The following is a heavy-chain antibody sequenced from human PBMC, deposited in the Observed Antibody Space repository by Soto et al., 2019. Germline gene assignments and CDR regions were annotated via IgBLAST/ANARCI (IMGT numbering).Heavy chain of an antibody. CDR3: AREQWGFDS. CDR1: GGSITTNGHY. V-gene: IGHV4-31*03. CDR2: IYYTGNS. D-gene: IGHD6-19*01. Sequence: QVQLQESGPELVKPSQTLSLTCSVSGGSITTNGHYWTWIRQHPGQGLEWIAYIYYTGNSYLNPSLKSRLSISVDTSKNQFSLELRSVTAADTVVYYCAREQWGFDSWGQGTLVTVSS. J-gene: IGHJ4*02.